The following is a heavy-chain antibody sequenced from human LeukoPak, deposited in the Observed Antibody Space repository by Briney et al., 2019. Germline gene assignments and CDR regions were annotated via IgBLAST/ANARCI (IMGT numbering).Heavy chain of an antibody. CDR1: GGSISSYY. V-gene: IGHV4-59*01. D-gene: IGHD3-10*01. CDR3: ARSGGYWFDP. J-gene: IGHJ5*02. Sequence: SETLSITCTVSGGSISSYYWSWIRQPPGKGLEWVGHIYYLGSTNYNPSLKSRITISVDTSKNQFSLKLSSVTAADTAVYYCARSGGYWFDPWGQGTLVTVSS. CDR2: IYYLGST.